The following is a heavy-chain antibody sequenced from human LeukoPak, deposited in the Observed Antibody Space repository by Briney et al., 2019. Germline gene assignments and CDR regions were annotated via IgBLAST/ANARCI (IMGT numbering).Heavy chain of an antibody. D-gene: IGHD3-10*01. CDR3: AREGYYGSGSYSAY. CDR2: IYYSGST. Sequence: PSATLSLPCTVSGGSIISSSYYWGGIRQPPGKGLEGIGSIYYSGSTYYNPSLKSRVTISVDTSKNQFSLKLSSVTAADTAVYYCAREGYYGSGSYSAYWGQGTLVTVSS. V-gene: IGHV4-39*07. J-gene: IGHJ4*02. CDR1: GGSIISSSYY.